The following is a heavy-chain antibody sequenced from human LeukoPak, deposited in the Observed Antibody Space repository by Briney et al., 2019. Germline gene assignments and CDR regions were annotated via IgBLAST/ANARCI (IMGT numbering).Heavy chain of an antibody. CDR3: ARQHRVGSSSHFDY. CDR1: GGSISSGGYY. CDR2: IYYSGST. J-gene: IGHJ4*02. Sequence: KTSETLSLTCTVSGGSISSGGYYWSWIRQHPGKGLEWIGYIYYSGSTYYNPSLKSRVTISVDTSKNQFSLKLSSVTAADTAVYYCARQHRVGSSSHFDYWGQGTLVTVSS. V-gene: IGHV4-31*03. D-gene: IGHD6-6*01.